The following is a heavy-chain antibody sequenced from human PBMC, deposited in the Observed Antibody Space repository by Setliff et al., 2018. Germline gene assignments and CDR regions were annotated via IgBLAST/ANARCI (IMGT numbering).Heavy chain of an antibody. CDR3: ARAKTRILGV. Sequence: PSETLSLTCAVYGGSFSGYYWSWIRQPPGKGLEWIGEINHSGSTNYNPSLKSRVTILADTSKNQFSLKLSSVTAAYTAVYYCARAKTRILGVWGKGTTVTFSS. J-gene: IGHJ6*04. CDR2: INHSGST. D-gene: IGHD2-15*01. CDR1: GGSFSGYY. V-gene: IGHV4-34*01.